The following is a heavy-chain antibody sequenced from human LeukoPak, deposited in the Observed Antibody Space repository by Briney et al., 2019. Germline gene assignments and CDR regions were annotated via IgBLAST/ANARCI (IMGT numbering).Heavy chain of an antibody. CDR2: TYYRSKWYN. CDR3: ARSLAGPLDY. D-gene: IGHD7-27*01. CDR1: GDCVSSNSSA. V-gene: IGHV6-1*01. J-gene: IGHJ4*02. Sequence: SQTLSLTCAISGDCVSSNSSACNWIRQSPSRGLEWLGRTYYRSKWYNDYAVSVKSRITFNPDTSKNHFSLQLNSVTPEDTAVYYCARSLAGPLDYWGQGTLVTVSS.